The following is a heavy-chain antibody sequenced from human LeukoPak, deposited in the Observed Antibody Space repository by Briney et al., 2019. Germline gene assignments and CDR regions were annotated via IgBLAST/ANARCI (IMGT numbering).Heavy chain of an antibody. CDR1: GFTFSNFS. D-gene: IGHD6-25*01. CDR2: VTSRSSFM. J-gene: IGHJ5*02. V-gene: IGHV3-21*04. Sequence: GGSLRLSCTASGFTFSNFSMNWVRQAPGKGLEWVSSVTSRSSFMYSADSVKGRFTTSRDNAKSSLYLQMNSLRAEDTAIYYCAKDRATEAAWFDVWGQGTLVTVSS. CDR3: AKDRATEAAWFDV.